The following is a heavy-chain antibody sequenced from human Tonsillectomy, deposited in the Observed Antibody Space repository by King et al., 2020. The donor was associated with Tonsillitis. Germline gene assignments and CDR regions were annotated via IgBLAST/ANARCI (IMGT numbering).Heavy chain of an antibody. CDR2: INHSGST. CDR3: ARGKVSRGYSYESFGY. J-gene: IGHJ4*02. D-gene: IGHD5-18*01. CDR1: GGSFSGYY. V-gene: IGHV4-34*01. Sequence: VQLQQWGAGLLKPSETLSLTCAVYGGSFSGYYWSWIRQPPGKGLEWIGEINHSGSTNYNPSLKSRVTISVDTSKNQFSLKLSSVTAADTAVYYCARGKVSRGYSYESFGYWGQGTLVTVSS.